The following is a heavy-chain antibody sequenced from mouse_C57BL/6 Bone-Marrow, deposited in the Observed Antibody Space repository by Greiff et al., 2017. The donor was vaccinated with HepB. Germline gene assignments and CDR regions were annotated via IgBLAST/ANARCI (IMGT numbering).Heavy chain of an antibody. CDR2: IDPETGGT. CDR3: TRLIYYYGSSYVPDY. CDR1: GYTFTDYE. D-gene: IGHD1-1*01. V-gene: IGHV1-15*01. J-gene: IGHJ2*01. Sequence: VQRVESGAELVRPGASVTLSCKASGYTFTDYEMHWVKQTPVHGLEWIGAIDPETGGTAYNQKFKGKAILTADKSSSTAYMELRSLTSEDSAVYYCTRLIYYYGSSYVPDYWGQGTTLTVSS.